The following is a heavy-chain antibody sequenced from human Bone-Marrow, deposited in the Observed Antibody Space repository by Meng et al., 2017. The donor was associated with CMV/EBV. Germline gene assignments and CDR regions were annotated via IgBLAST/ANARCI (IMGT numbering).Heavy chain of an antibody. J-gene: IGHJ6*02. D-gene: IGHD6-6*01. CDR1: GGSFSGYY. CDR3: ARGFGHSSSFGKHYYYYYGMDV. CDR2: INQSGST. V-gene: IGHV4-34*01. Sequence: SETLSLTCAVYGGSFSGYYWSWIRQPPGKGLEWIGEINQSGSTNYNPSLKSRVTISVDTSKNQFSLKLSPGTAPDTAVYYCARGFGHSSSFGKHYYYYYGMDVWSQGTTVTVSS.